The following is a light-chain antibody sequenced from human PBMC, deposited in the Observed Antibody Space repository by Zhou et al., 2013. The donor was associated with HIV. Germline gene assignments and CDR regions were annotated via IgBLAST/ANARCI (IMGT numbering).Light chain of an antibody. CDR2: DAS. CDR3: QQYNNWPWT. J-gene: IGKJ1*01. Sequence: EIVLTQSPATLSLSPGERATLSCRASQSVSSYLAWYQQKPGQAPRLLIYDASNRATGVPARFSGYGSGTEFTLTISSLQPEDFAVYYCQQYNNWPWTFGQGTKVEIK. CDR1: QSVSSY. V-gene: IGKV3-11*01.